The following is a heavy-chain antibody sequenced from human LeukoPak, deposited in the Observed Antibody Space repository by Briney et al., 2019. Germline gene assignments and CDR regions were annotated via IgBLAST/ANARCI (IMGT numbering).Heavy chain of an antibody. Sequence: SVKVSCKASGGTFSAYAISWVRQAPGQGLEWMGGIIPIFGTANYAQKFQGRVTITADESTSTAYMELSSLRSEDTAVYYCARALVPAAYSHFDYWGLGTLVTVSS. D-gene: IGHD2-2*01. CDR3: ARALVPAAYSHFDY. J-gene: IGHJ4*02. CDR1: GGTFSAYA. V-gene: IGHV1-69*13. CDR2: IIPIFGTA.